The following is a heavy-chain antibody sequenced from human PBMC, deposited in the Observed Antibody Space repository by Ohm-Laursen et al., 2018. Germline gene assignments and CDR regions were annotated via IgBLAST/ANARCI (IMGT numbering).Heavy chain of an antibody. J-gene: IGHJ6*02. D-gene: IGHD5-18*01. Sequence: LRLSCSAPGFNFGAHNMDWVRQAPGKGLEWVAVIWYDGTSRYYADSVEGRFTISRDKFKNTLDLQMHGLRVEDTAVYYCARDEEYRDFYYYGMDVWGQGTTVIVSS. CDR3: ARDEEYRDFYYYGMDV. V-gene: IGHV3-33*01. CDR1: GFNFGAHN. CDR2: IWYDGTSR.